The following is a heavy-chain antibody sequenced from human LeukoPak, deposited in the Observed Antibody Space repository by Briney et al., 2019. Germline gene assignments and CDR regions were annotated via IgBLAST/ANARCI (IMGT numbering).Heavy chain of an antibody. CDR2: ISGSGGST. CDR1: GYSISSGYY. V-gene: IGHV3-23*01. CDR3: AKLLPGGSGWSTSFDY. D-gene: IGHD6-19*01. Sequence: PSETLSLTCTVSGYSISSGYYWGWIRQPSGKGLEWVSAISGSGGSTYYADSVKGRFTISRDNSKNTLYLQMNSLRAEDTAVYYCAKLLPGGSGWSTSFDYWGQGTLVTVSS. J-gene: IGHJ4*02.